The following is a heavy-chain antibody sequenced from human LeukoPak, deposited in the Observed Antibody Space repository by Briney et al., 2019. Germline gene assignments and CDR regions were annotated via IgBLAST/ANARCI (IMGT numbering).Heavy chain of an antibody. CDR1: GGSLSSYY. CDR2: IYYSGST. J-gene: IGHJ4*02. V-gene: IGHV4-59*01. Sequence: SETMSLTCTVSGGSLSSYYWSWIRQPPGKGLEWVGYIYYSGSTNNNPSQKSRVTISVDTSTNQFSLKLSSVTAADTAVYYCARRGSSGWYGGMIDYWGQGTLVTVSS. CDR3: ARRGSSGWYGGMIDY. D-gene: IGHD6-19*01.